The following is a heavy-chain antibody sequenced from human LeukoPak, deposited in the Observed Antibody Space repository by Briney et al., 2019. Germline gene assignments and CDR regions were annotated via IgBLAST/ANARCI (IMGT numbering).Heavy chain of an antibody. CDR3: ANPSYGDSFAGAFHI. D-gene: IGHD4-17*01. CDR2: IYYSGTT. J-gene: IGHJ3*02. V-gene: IGHV4-39*07. CDR1: GGSISSSSYY. Sequence: SETLSLTCTVSGGSISSSSYYWGWIRQPPGKGLEWIGSIYYSGTTYYNPSLMSRVTISVDTSKNQFSLRLRSVTAAATAVYYCANPSYGDSFAGAFHIWGKGKMVTVS.